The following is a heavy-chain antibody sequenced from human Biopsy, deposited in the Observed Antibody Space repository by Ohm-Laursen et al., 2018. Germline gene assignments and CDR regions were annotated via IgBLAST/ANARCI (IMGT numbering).Heavy chain of an antibody. CDR3: ARDSGILNYGNFKYYHYYGMDV. CDR1: GGSVTKYY. D-gene: IGHD4-11*01. CDR2: IYYSVMT. V-gene: IGHV4-59*02. Sequence: SETLSLTCPVSGGSVTKYYWSWIRQPPGKGLEWIGHIYYSVMTNYNPSLQSRVSISVDTSRNQVSLTLSSVTAADTAVYYCARDSGILNYGNFKYYHYYGMDVWGQGTKVTVSS. J-gene: IGHJ6*02.